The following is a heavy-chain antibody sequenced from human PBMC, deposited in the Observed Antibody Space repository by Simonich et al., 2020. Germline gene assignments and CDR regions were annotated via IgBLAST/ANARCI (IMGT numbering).Heavy chain of an antibody. J-gene: IGHJ5*02. V-gene: IGHV3-33*01. CDR1: GFTFSSYG. Sequence: QVQLVESGGGVVQPGRSLRLSCAASGFTFSSYGMHWARLAPGKGLGGGAVKWYEGRKKNYADSGTGRFTISRDNSKNTLYLQMNSLRAEDTAVYYCARAYSSSWYNWFDPWGQGTLVTVSS. D-gene: IGHD6-13*01. CDR2: KWYEGRKK. CDR3: ARAYSSSWYNWFDP.